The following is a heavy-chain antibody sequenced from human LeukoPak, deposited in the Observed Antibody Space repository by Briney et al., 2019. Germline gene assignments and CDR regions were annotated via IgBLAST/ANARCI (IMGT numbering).Heavy chain of an antibody. CDR3: ARDGEGCGGDCYDFDY. V-gene: IGHV3-30-3*01. D-gene: IGHD2-21*01. Sequence: QPGRSLRLSCAASGFTFSSYAMHWVRQAPGKGLEWVAVISYDGSNKYYADSVKGRFTISRDNSKNTLYLQMNSLRAEDTAVYYCARDGEGCGGDCYDFDYWGQGTLVTVSS. J-gene: IGHJ4*02. CDR1: GFTFSSYA. CDR2: ISYDGSNK.